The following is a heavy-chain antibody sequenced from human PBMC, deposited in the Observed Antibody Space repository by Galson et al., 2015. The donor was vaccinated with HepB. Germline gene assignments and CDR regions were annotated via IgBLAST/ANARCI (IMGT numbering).Heavy chain of an antibody. V-gene: IGHV2-5*02. Sequence: PALVKPTQTLTLTCTFSGFSLTTSGVGVAWIRQPPGKALEWLTIIYWDDDRRCNASLKSRLTITKDTSKNQVVLTMTNMDPVDTGTYYCAHSTGLGPAGRYFDSWGQGTLVTVSS. D-gene: IGHD6-13*01. J-gene: IGHJ4*02. CDR3: AHSTGLGPAGRYFDS. CDR1: GFSLTTSGVG. CDR2: IYWDDDR.